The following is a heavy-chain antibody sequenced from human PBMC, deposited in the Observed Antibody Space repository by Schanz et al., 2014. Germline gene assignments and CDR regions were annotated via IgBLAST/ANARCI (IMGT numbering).Heavy chain of an antibody. D-gene: IGHD3-16*01. J-gene: IGHJ4*02. CDR1: GFPFSDYF. V-gene: IGHV3-23*04. Sequence: EVQLVESGGGLVQPGGSLRLSCTASGFPFSDYFMAWVRQAPGKGLEWVSGITGASDHIDYAESVKGRFTISRDNSKNTLYLQMDSLRAEDTAVYYCTKGRTFGRWGQGTLVTVSS. CDR2: ITGASDHI. CDR3: TKGRTFGR.